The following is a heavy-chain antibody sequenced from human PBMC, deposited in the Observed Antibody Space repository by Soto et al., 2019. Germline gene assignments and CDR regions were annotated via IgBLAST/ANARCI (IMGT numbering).Heavy chain of an antibody. CDR3: ATAGSYRFDH. CDR1: GFTFSNYW. J-gene: IGHJ4*02. D-gene: IGHD3-10*01. CDR2: INPDATTI. Sequence: PGGSLRLSCATSGFTFSNYWIHWVRQAPGEGLVWVSRINPDATTINCADSVKGRFTVSRDNAKNTLYLQMNSLRAEDTAVYYCATAGSYRFDHWGQGTLVTVSS. V-gene: IGHV3-74*01.